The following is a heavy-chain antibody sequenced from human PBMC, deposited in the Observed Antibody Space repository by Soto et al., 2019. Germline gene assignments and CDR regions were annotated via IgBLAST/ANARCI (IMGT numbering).Heavy chain of an antibody. Sequence: SETLSLTCAVSGGSISGSYYYRGWLRQSPGKGPEWIGEIYHSGSTNYNPSLKSRVTISVDKSKNQFSLKLSSVTAADTAVYYCARVGFSYYYYGMDVWGQGTTVTVSS. D-gene: IGHD3-10*01. CDR1: GGSISGSYY. V-gene: IGHV4-39*07. CDR3: ARVGFSYYYYGMDV. J-gene: IGHJ6*02. CDR2: IYHSGST.